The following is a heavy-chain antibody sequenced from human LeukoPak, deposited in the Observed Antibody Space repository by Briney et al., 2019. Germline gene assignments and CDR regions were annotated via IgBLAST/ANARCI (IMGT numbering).Heavy chain of an antibody. V-gene: IGHV1-2*02. Sequence: ASVKVSCKASGYTFTGYYMHWVRQAPGQGLEWMGWINPNSGGTNYAQKFQGRVTMTRDTSISTAYMELSRLRSDDTAVYYCAREVSGSWNAFDIWGQGTMVTVSS. J-gene: IGHJ3*02. D-gene: IGHD3-10*01. CDR2: INPNSGGT. CDR3: AREVSGSWNAFDI. CDR1: GYTFTGYY.